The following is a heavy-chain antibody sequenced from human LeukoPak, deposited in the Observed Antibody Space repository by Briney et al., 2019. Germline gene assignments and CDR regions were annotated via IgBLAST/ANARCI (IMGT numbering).Heavy chain of an antibody. V-gene: IGHV4-39*01. J-gene: IGHJ4*02. Sequence: SETLSLTCTVSGDSISNSNYYWGWIRQPPGKGLEWIGSIYYSGTTYYSPSLESRVTISVDKSKNQFSLKLNSVTATDTSVYYCVSLRLDQQLVTDYWGQGTLVTVSS. CDR3: VSLRLDQQLVTDY. CDR2: IYYSGTT. D-gene: IGHD6-13*01. CDR1: GDSISNSNYY.